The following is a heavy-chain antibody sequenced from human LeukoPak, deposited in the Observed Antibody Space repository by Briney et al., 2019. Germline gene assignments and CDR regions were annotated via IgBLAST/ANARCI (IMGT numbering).Heavy chain of an antibody. CDR3: ATACGDNGYYFDY. CDR1: GFSFRSYG. V-gene: IGHV3-33*01. CDR2: IWYDGGKK. Sequence: PGRSLRLSCAASGFSFRSYGMHWVRQAPGKGLEWVAIIWYDGGKKFYADFVKGRFTISRDNSKKMLYLQMNSLRAEDTAVYYCATACGDNGYYFDYWGQGTLVTVSS. D-gene: IGHD4-17*01. J-gene: IGHJ4*02.